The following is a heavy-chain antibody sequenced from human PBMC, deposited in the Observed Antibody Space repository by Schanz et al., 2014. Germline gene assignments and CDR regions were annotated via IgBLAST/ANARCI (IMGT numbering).Heavy chain of an antibody. V-gene: IGHV1-3*04. D-gene: IGHD3-3*01. CDR3: ARDRRFFDRDDLYYFDS. Sequence: QVQLVESGGGVVQPGRSLRLSCAAYGFTLSSYAMHWVRQAPGQRLEWMGWINTGSGDTKYSQNFQGRVTITRDTSASTAYMALTDLRSDDTAVYYCARDRRFFDRDDLYYFDSWGQGTLVTVSS. CDR1: GFTLSSYA. J-gene: IGHJ4*02. CDR2: INTGSGDT.